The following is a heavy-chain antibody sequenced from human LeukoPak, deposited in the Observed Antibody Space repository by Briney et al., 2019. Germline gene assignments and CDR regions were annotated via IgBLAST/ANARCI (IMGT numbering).Heavy chain of an antibody. V-gene: IGHV3-21*01. CDR2: ISSSSSYI. CDR1: GFTFSSYS. J-gene: IGHJ4*02. Sequence: PGGSLRLSCAASGFTFSSYSMNWVRQAPGKGLEWVSSISSSSSYIYYADSMKGRFTNYRDNAKNSLYMQMNSLRAEDTAVYYCARGKYYFDYWGQGTPVTVSS. CDR3: ARGKYYFDY.